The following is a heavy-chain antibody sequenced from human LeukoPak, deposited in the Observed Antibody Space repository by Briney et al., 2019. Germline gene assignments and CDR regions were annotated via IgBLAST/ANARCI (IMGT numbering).Heavy chain of an antibody. D-gene: IGHD5-18*01. Sequence: ASVKVSCKASGGTFSSYAISWVRQAPGQGLEWMGRIIPIFGTANYAQKFQGRVTITTDEFTSTAYMELSSLRSEDTAAYYCARDRIQLWFSRPFYFDYWGQGTLVTVSS. J-gene: IGHJ4*02. CDR3: ARDRIQLWFSRPFYFDY. CDR1: GGTFSSYA. V-gene: IGHV1-69*05. CDR2: IIPIFGTA.